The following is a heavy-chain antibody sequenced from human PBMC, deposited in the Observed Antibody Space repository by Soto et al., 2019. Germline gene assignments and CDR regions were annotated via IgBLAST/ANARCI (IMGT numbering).Heavy chain of an antibody. Sequence: EVQLVESGGGLVKPGGSLRLSCAASGFTFSNAWMSWVRQAPGKGLEWVGRIKSKTDGGTTDYAAPVKGRFTISRADSKNTLYLQMNRLKTEDTAVYYCTTAYYDYIWGSYLNAFDIWGQGTMVTVSS. J-gene: IGHJ3*02. CDR2: IKSKTDGGTT. V-gene: IGHV3-15*01. D-gene: IGHD3-16*02. CDR3: TTAYYDYIWGSYLNAFDI. CDR1: GFTFSNAW.